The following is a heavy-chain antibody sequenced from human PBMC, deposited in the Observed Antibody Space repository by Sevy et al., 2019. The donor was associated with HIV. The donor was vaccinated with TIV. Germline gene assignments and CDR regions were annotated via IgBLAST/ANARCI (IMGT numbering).Heavy chain of an antibody. CDR2: ISDGGGTT. CDR1: GFTFRNYV. CDR3: ATRVAGALAALDI. J-gene: IGHJ3*02. V-gene: IGHV3-23*01. D-gene: IGHD3-10*01. Sequence: RGSLRLSCAASGFTFRNYVMNWVRQPPGKGLEWVSVISDGGGTTYYADSVKGRFTISRDDSKSTLYLQMNSLRVEDTAVYFCATRVAGALAALDIWGQGTMVTVSS.